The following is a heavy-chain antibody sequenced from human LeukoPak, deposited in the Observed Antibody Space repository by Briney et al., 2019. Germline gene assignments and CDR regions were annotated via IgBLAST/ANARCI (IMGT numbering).Heavy chain of an antibody. CDR2: IYYSGST. V-gene: IGHV4-59*01. J-gene: IGHJ4*02. CDR1: GGSISSYY. CDR3: ASAYDSSGYYVDY. D-gene: IGHD3-22*01. Sequence: PSETLSLTCTVSGGSISSYYWSWIRQPPGKGLEWIGYIYYSGSTNYNPSLKSRVTISVDTSKNQFSLRLSSVTAADTAVYYSASAYDSSGYYVDYWGQGTLVTVSS.